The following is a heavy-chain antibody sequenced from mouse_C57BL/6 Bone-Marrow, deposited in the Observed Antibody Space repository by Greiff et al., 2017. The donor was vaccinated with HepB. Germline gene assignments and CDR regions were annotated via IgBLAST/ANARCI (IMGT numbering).Heavy chain of an antibody. CDR3: ARNLITTGGHYYAMDY. V-gene: IGHV2-2*01. CDR2: IWSGGST. CDR1: GFSLTSYG. J-gene: IGHJ4*01. D-gene: IGHD2-4*01. Sequence: QVQLKQSGPGLVQPSQSLSITCTVSGFSLTSYGVHWVRQSPGKGLEWLGVIWSGGSTDYNAAFISRLSISKDNSKSQVFLKMNSLQADDTAIYYCARNLITTGGHYYAMDYWGQGTSVTVSS.